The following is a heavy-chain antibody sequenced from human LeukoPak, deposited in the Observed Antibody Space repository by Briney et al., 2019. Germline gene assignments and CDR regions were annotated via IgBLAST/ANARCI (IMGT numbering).Heavy chain of an antibody. J-gene: IGHJ4*02. CDR1: GDSVSSNSAA. V-gene: IGHV6-1*01. Sequence: SQTLSLTCAISGDSVSSNSAAWNWIRQSPSRGLEWLGRTYYRSKWYNDYSVSVKSRITINPDTSKNQFSLQLNSVTPEDTAVYYCARGYYDFWSGYWAPIDYWGQGTLVTVSS. CDR2: TYYRSKWYN. CDR3: ARGYYDFWSGYWAPIDY. D-gene: IGHD3-3*01.